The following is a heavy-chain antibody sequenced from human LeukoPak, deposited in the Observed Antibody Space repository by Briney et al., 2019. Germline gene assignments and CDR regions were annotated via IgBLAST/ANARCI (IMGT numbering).Heavy chain of an antibody. D-gene: IGHD4-17*01. J-gene: IGHJ6*03. CDR3: ARGLDYGDYYLDV. V-gene: IGHV4-59*01. CDR1: GGSISSYY. Sequence: ASETLSLTCIVSGGSISSYYWSWIRQPPGKRLEWIGYIYYSGSTNYNPSLKSRVTISVDTSKNQFSLKLTSVTAADTAVYYCARGLDYGDYYLDVWGKGTTVTVSS. CDR2: IYYSGST.